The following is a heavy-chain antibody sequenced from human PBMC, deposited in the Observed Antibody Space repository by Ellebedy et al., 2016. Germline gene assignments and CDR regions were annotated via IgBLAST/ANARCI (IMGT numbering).Heavy chain of an antibody. Sequence: ASVKVSXXASGYTFTGYYMHWVRQAPGQGLEWMGWINPNSGGTNYAQKFQGRVTMTRDTSTSTVYMELSSLRSEDTAVYYCARDTIFGVVITYYYGMDVWGQGTTVTVSS. CDR1: GYTFTGYY. CDR3: ARDTIFGVVITYYYGMDV. V-gene: IGHV1-2*02. D-gene: IGHD3-3*01. CDR2: INPNSGGT. J-gene: IGHJ6*02.